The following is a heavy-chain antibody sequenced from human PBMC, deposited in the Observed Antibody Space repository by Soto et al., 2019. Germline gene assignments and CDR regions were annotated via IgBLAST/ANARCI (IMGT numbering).Heavy chain of an antibody. J-gene: IGHJ4*02. V-gene: IGHV1-18*01. CDR3: ARDGPPTDY. CDR2: ISSYNGNT. CDR1: GYTFSSYH. Sequence: QVQLVQSGAEVKKPGASVKVSCKASGYTFSSYHISWVRQAPGQGLEWMGWISSYNGNTNYAQKLQGRVTMTTDTSKSTAYMELRSVRSDATAVYYCARDGPPTDYWGQGALVTVSS.